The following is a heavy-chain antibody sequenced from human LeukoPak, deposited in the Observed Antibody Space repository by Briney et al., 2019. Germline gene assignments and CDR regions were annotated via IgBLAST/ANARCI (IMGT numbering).Heavy chain of an antibody. Sequence: SETLSLTCAVYGGSFSGYYWSWIRQPPGKGLEWIGEINHSGSTNYNPSLKSRVTISVDTSKNQFSLKLSSVTAADTAVYYCARRFYYGSGESKFYYYYYYGMDVWGQGTTVTVSS. V-gene: IGHV4-34*01. CDR3: ARRFYYGSGESKFYYYYYYGMDV. CDR2: INHSGST. CDR1: GGSFSGYY. J-gene: IGHJ6*02. D-gene: IGHD3-10*01.